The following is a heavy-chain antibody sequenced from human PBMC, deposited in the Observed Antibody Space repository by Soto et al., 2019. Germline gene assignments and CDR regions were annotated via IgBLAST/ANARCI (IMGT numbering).Heavy chain of an antibody. CDR3: ARGPPNYDFWSGYYRNWFDP. D-gene: IGHD3-3*01. J-gene: IGHJ5*02. Sequence: GASVKVSCKASGYTFTSYDINWVRQATGQGLEWMGWMNPNSGNTGYAQKFQGRVTMTRNTSISTAYMGLSSLRSEDTAVYYCARGPPNYDFWSGYYRNWFDPWGQGPLVTVS. V-gene: IGHV1-8*01. CDR2: MNPNSGNT. CDR1: GYTFTSYD.